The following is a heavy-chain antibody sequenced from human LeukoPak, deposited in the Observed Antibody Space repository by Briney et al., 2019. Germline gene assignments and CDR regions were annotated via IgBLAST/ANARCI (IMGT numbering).Heavy chain of an antibody. Sequence: PSGTLSLTCAVSGGSISSSNWWSWVRQPPGKGLEWIGEIYHSGSTNYNPSLKSRVTISVDKSKNQFSLKLSSVTAADTAVYHCVRVAQVPSGAYSNYDYRGQGTLVTVSS. D-gene: IGHD4-11*01. CDR3: VRVAQVPSGAYSNYDY. J-gene: IGHJ4*02. CDR2: IYHSGST. V-gene: IGHV4-4*02. CDR1: GGSISSSNW.